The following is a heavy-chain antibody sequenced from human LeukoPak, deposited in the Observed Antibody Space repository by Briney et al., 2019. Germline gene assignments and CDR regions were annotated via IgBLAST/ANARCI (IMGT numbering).Heavy chain of an antibody. V-gene: IGHV4-4*07. Sequence: SETLSLTCTVSGGSISSYYWSWIRQPAGKGLEWIGRIYTSGSTNYNPSLKSRVTMSVDTSKNQFSLKLSSVTAADTAVYYCARLPNDYGDYGGGLRDYWGQGTLVTVSS. J-gene: IGHJ4*02. D-gene: IGHD4-17*01. CDR2: IYTSGST. CDR3: ARLPNDYGDYGGGLRDY. CDR1: GGSISSYY.